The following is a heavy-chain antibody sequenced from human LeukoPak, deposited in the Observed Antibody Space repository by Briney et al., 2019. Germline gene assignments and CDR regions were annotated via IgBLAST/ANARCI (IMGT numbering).Heavy chain of an antibody. Sequence: RPSETLSLTCTVSGGSISSYYWSWIRQPPGKGLEWIGYISYSGSTNYNPSLESRVSISVETSKNQFSLKLSSVTAADTAVYYCARGNWNYASFWFDPWGQGTLVTVSS. CDR2: ISYSGST. CDR1: GGSISSYY. V-gene: IGHV4-59*01. CDR3: ARGNWNYASFWFDP. J-gene: IGHJ5*02. D-gene: IGHD1-7*01.